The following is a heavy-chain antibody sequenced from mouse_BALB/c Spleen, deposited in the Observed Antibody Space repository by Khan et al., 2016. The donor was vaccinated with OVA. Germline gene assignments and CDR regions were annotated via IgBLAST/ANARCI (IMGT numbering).Heavy chain of an antibody. J-gene: IGHJ2*01. D-gene: IGHD1-3*01. V-gene: IGHV2-9*02. CDR3: ARLEDI. CDR1: GFSLTSYG. CDR2: IWAGGST. Sequence: QMQLEESGPGLVAPSQSLSITCTVSGFSLTSYGVHWVRQPPGKGLEWLGVIWAGGSTNYNSALMSRLSISKDNSKSQVFLKMNSLQTYDTAMYYWARLEDIWGQGTTLTVSS.